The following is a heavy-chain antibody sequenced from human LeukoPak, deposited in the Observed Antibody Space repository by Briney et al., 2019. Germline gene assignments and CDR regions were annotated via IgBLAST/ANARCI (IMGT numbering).Heavy chain of an antibody. J-gene: IGHJ4*02. CDR1: GFTFRSYA. V-gene: IGHV3-23*01. CDR2: ISGSGGSR. CDR3: AKGGEDSGYNSHFDS. Sequence: PGGSLRLSCAASGFTFRSYALGWVRQAPGKGLEWVSLISGSGGSRYYGDSVKGRFTISRDNSKNSVYLEMNSLSAGDTAVYYCAKGGEDSGYNSHFDSWGQGTLVIVSS. D-gene: IGHD5-24*01.